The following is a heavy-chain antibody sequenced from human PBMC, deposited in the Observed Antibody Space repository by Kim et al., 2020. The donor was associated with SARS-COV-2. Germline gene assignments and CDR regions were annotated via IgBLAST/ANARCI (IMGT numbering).Heavy chain of an antibody. J-gene: IGHJ2*01. Sequence: KGRLTISRDIAKNALYLQMNSLRAEDTAVYYCARVNYYDSSGYQYWYFDLWGRGTLVTVSS. CDR3: ARVNYYDSSGYQYWYFDL. D-gene: IGHD3-22*01. V-gene: IGHV3-11*06.